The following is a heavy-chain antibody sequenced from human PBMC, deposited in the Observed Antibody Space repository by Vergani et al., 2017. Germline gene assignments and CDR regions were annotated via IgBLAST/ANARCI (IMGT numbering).Heavy chain of an antibody. CDR3: AKDNQVVVVPAACDY. CDR2: IRYDGSNT. Sequence: QVQLVESGGGVVQPGGSLRLSCGASGFTFSNYGMHWVRQAPGKGLEWVTFIRYDGSNTYYADSVKGRFTISRDNSKNTLFLQMNSLRPEDTAVYYCAKDNQVVVVPAACDYWGQGTLVTVSS. V-gene: IGHV3-30*02. J-gene: IGHJ4*02. CDR1: GFTFSNYG. D-gene: IGHD2-2*01.